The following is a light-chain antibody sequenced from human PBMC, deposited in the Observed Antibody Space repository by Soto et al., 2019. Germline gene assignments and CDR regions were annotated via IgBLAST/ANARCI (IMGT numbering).Light chain of an antibody. V-gene: IGKV1-33*01. CDR3: QQYDNLPLT. CDR2: DAS. Sequence: DIQMTQSPSSLSASVGDRVTITCQASQDISNYLNWYQQKPGKAPKLLIYDASNLETVVPSRFSGSGPETDFTFTISSLQPEDIATYYCQQYDNLPLTFGGGTKVEIK. CDR1: QDISNY. J-gene: IGKJ4*01.